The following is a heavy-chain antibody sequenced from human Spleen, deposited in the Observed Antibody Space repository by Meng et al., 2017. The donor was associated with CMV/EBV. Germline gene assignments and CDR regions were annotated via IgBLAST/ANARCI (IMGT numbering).Heavy chain of an antibody. CDR2: ISYDGSNK. Sequence: GESLKISCAASGFTFSSYAMHWVRQAPGKGLEWVAVISYDGSNKYYADSVKGRSTISRDNSKNTLYLQMNNLRAEDTAVYFCAKAFSSSWYREYYDYWGQGTLVTVSS. J-gene: IGHJ4*02. CDR1: GFTFSSYA. V-gene: IGHV3-30-3*01. D-gene: IGHD6-13*01. CDR3: AKAFSSSWYREYYDY.